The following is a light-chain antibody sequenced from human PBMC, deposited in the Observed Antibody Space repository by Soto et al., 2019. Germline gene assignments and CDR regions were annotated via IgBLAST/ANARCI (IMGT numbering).Light chain of an antibody. CDR2: GNN. CDR1: SSNIGAGYD. Sequence: QSVLTQPPSVSGAPGQRVTISCTGSSSNIGAGYDVHWYQQLPGRAPKLLIYGNNNRPSGAPDRFSGSKSGTSAFLAITGLQAEDEADYYCQSYDSTLSARYVFGTGTKVTVL. J-gene: IGLJ1*01. CDR3: QSYDSTLSARYV. V-gene: IGLV1-40*01.